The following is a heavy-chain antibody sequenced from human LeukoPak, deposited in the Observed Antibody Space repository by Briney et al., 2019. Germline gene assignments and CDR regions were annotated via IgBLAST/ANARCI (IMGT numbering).Heavy chain of an antibody. Sequence: SETLSLTCTVSGGSISSYYWSWIRQPPGKGLEWIGYIYYSGSTNYNPSLKSRVTISVDTSKNQFSLKLSSVTAADTAVYYCARGNYGSGSYYWFDPWGQGTLVVVSS. CDR3: ARGNYGSGSYYWFDP. D-gene: IGHD3-10*01. V-gene: IGHV4-59*01. CDR1: GGSISSYY. CDR2: IYYSGST. J-gene: IGHJ5*02.